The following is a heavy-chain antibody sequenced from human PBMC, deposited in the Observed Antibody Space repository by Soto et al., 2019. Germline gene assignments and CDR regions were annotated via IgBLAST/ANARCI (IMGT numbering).Heavy chain of an antibody. CDR3: ARHDHLRLDY. CDR2: IYYSGST. Sequence: PSETLSLTCTVSGGSISSYYWSWIRQPPGKGLEWIGYIYYSGSTNCNPSLKSRVTISVDTSKNQFSLKLSSVTAADTAVYYCARHDHLRLDYWGQGTLVTVSS. V-gene: IGHV4-59*08. CDR1: GGSISSYY. J-gene: IGHJ4*02.